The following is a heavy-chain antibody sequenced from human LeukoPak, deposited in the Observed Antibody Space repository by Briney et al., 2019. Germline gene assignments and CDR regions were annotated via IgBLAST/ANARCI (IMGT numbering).Heavy chain of an antibody. CDR3: ARGGDSSGYEGRFDP. CDR2: ITNSGSTT. Sequence: GGSLRLSCAASGFTFSDYCMSWIRQAPGKGLEWVSYITNSGSTTYYADSVKGRFTISRDNAKNSLYLQMNSLRAEDTAVYYCARGGDSSGYEGRFDPWGQGTLVTVSS. V-gene: IGHV3-11*01. CDR1: GFTFSDYC. J-gene: IGHJ5*02. D-gene: IGHD3-22*01.